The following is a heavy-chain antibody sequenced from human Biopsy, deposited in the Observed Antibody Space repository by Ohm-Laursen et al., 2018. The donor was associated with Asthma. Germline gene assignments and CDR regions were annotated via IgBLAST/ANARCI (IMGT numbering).Heavy chain of an antibody. J-gene: IGHJ6*02. Sequence: SLRLSCTASGFTFSNYGMHWVRQVAGKGLDWVAVVTYDGISQYYAESVEGRFTISRDNSRNTLNLQMNSVRPDDTAVYFCARERAGVLGSYNGMDVWGPGTTVSVSS. CDR3: ARERAGVLGSYNGMDV. CDR2: VTYDGISQ. V-gene: IGHV3-30*03. D-gene: IGHD2-8*01. CDR1: GFTFSNYG.